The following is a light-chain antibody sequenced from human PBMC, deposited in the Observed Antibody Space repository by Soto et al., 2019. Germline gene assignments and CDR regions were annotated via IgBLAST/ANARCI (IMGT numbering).Light chain of an antibody. J-gene: IGLJ2*01. CDR3: SSYTSSTV. Sequence: QSVLTQPASVSGSPGQSITISCTGTSSDVGGYNYVSWYQQHPGKAPKLMIYDVSNRPSGVSNRFSGSKSGNTASLTISGLQAEDGADYYCSSYTSSTVFGGGTKLTVL. V-gene: IGLV2-14*01. CDR1: SSDVGGYNY. CDR2: DVS.